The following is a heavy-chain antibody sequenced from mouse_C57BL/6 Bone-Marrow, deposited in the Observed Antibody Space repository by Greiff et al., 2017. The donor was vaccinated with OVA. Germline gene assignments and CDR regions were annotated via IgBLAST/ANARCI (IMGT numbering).Heavy chain of an antibody. CDR2: INPGSGGT. V-gene: IGHV1-54*01. J-gene: IGHJ2*01. CDR3: AKGPYYFDY. Sequence: VQLQESGAELVRPGTSVKVSCKASGYAFTNYLIEWVKQRPGQGLEWIGVINPGSGGTNYNEKFKGKATLTADKSSSTAYMQLSSLTSEDSAVHFCAKGPYYFDYWGQGTTLTVSS. CDR1: GYAFTNYL.